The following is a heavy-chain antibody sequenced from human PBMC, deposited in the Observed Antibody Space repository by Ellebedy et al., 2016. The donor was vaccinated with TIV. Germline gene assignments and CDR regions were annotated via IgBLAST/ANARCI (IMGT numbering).Heavy chain of an antibody. CDR2: VSSSNSK. V-gene: IGHV3-21*06. CDR1: GITFSTYS. D-gene: IGHD2-15*01. Sequence: GGSLRLXXAASGITFSTYSMNWVRQAPGKGLEWVSSVSSSNSKYYADSEKGRFSISRDNAKNSLYLHMNNLRAEDTAVYYCALGYCTGGSCYDFGYWGQGILVTVSS. J-gene: IGHJ4*02. CDR3: ALGYCTGGSCYDFGY.